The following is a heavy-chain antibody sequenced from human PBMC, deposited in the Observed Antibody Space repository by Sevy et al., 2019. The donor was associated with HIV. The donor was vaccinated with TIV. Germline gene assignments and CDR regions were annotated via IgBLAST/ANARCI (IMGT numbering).Heavy chain of an antibody. CDR2: INQDASEI. J-gene: IGHJ5*02. CDR1: GLTFSTSW. V-gene: IGHV3-7*01. CDR3: AGPRFDP. Sequence: GGSLRLSCAASGLTFSTSWMHWVRQAPGKGLEWVANINQDASEIYYVDSVKGRFTISRDNAKNSLYLQMNSLRVEDTAVYSCAGPRFDPWGQGTLVTVSS.